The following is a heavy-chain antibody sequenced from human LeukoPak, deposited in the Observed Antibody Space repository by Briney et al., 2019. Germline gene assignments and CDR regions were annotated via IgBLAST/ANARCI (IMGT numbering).Heavy chain of an antibody. V-gene: IGHV3-23*01. D-gene: IGHD3-10*01. CDR3: AKEWNYYGSGSYSDY. CDR1: GFTFSSYA. J-gene: IGHJ4*02. CDR2: ISGSGGST. Sequence: GGSLRLSCAASGFTFSSYAMSWVRQAPGKGLEWDSAISGSGGSTYYADSVKGRFTISRDNSKNTLYLQMNSLRAEDTAVYYCAKEWNYYGSGSYSDYWGQGTLVTVSS.